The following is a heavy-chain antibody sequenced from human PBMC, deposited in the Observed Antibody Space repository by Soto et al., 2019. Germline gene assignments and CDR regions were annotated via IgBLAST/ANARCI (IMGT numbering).Heavy chain of an antibody. V-gene: IGHV4-59*01. CDR1: GGSISSYY. CDR3: ASGYDSSGHPDY. D-gene: IGHD3-22*01. J-gene: IGHJ4*02. Sequence: LETLSLTCTVSGGSISSYYWSWIRQPPGKGLEWIGYIYYSGSTNYNPSLKSRVTISVDTSKNQFSLKLSSVTAADTAVYYCASGYDSSGHPDYCGKGTLVTVSS. CDR2: IYYSGST.